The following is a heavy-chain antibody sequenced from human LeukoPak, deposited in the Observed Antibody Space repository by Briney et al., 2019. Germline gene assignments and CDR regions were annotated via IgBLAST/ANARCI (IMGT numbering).Heavy chain of an antibody. V-gene: IGHV4-59*08. CDR2: IYYSGST. J-gene: IGHJ2*01. CDR1: GGSISSYY. D-gene: IGHD5-24*01. Sequence: SETLSLTCTVSGGSISSYYWSWIRQPPGKGLEWIGYIYYSGSTNYNPSLKSRVTISVDTSKNQFSLKLTSVIAADTAVYYCARHGYSDYGYFDLWGRGILVTVSS. CDR3: ARHGYSDYGYFDL.